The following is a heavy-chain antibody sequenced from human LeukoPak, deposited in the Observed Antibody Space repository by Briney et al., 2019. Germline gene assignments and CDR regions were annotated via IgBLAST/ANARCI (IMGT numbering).Heavy chain of an antibody. Sequence: QPGGSLRLSCAASGFTLSSYWMSWVRQAPGKGLEWVANIKQDGSDKYYVDSVKGRFTISRDNAKNSLYLQMNSLRAQDTAVYYCGRSLSGYPNWFDPWGQGTLVTVSS. CDR2: IKQDGSDK. D-gene: IGHD3-16*02. CDR3: GRSLSGYPNWFDP. CDR1: GFTLSSYW. J-gene: IGHJ5*02. V-gene: IGHV3-7*01.